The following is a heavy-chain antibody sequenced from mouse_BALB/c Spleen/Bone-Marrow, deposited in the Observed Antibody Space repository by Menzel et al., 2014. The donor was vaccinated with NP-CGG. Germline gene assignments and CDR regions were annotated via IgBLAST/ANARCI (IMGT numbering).Heavy chain of an antibody. D-gene: IGHD2-2*01. Sequence: EVQVVESGGGLVKPGGSLKLSCAASGFAFSGYDMSWVRQTPEKRLEWVAYISSGGSNTYCPDTVKGRFTISRDNAKNTLYLQMNSLKSEDTAMYYCARQRGYAYAMDYWGQGTSVTVSS. J-gene: IGHJ4*01. CDR3: ARQRGYAYAMDY. CDR1: GFAFSGYD. CDR2: ISSGGSNT. V-gene: IGHV5-12-1*01.